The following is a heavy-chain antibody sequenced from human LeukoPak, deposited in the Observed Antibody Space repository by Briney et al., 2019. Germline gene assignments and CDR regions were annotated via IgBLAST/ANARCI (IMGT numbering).Heavy chain of an antibody. V-gene: IGHV4-34*01. CDR1: GGSFSGYY. CDR3: ARGPEAVAGTSVDY. J-gene: IGHJ4*02. CDR2: INHSGTT. D-gene: IGHD6-19*01. Sequence: PSESLSLTCAVYGGSFSGYYWSWIRQPPGKGLECSGEINHSGTTNYNPSLKSRVTISVDTSKNQFSLKLSSVTAADTAVYYCARGPEAVAGTSVDYWGQGTLVTVSS.